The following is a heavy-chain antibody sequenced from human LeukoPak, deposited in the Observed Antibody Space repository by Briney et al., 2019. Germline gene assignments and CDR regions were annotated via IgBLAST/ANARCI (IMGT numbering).Heavy chain of an antibody. D-gene: IGHD6-13*01. Sequence: GGSLRLSCAASGFTFSSYEMNWVHQAPGKGLEWVSYISSSGSTIYYADSVKGRFTISRDNSKNTLYLQMNSLRTEDTAVYYCARGDKQLVFNRNKGGFDPWGQGTLVTVSS. CDR2: ISSSGSTI. CDR3: ARGDKQLVFNRNKGGFDP. CDR1: GFTFSSYE. V-gene: IGHV3-48*03. J-gene: IGHJ5*02.